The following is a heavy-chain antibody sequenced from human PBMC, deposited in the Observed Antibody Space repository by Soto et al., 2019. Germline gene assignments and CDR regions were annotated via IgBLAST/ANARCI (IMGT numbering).Heavy chain of an antibody. Sequence: QVQLVESGGGVVQPGRSLRLSCAASGFTFSSYGMHWVRQAPGKGLEWVAVISYDGSNKYYADSVKGRFTIFRDNSKNTLYLQMNSLRAEDTAVYYCAKESVDSSGCQDYWGQGTLVTVSS. D-gene: IGHD6-19*01. CDR3: AKESVDSSGCQDY. V-gene: IGHV3-30*18. CDR1: GFTFSSYG. J-gene: IGHJ4*02. CDR2: ISYDGSNK.